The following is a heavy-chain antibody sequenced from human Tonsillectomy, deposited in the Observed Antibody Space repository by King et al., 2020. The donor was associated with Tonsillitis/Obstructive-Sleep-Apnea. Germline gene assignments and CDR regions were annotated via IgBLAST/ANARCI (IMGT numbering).Heavy chain of an antibody. V-gene: IGHV1-69*01. CDR1: GGTFSSYA. CDR2: IIPIFGTA. Sequence: VKLVQSGAEVKKPGSSVKVSCKASGGTFSSYAISWVRQAPGQGLEWMGGIIPIFGTANYAQKFQGRVTITADESTSTAYMELSSRGSEDTAVYYCASPTYGDGNDAFDIWGQGTMVTVSS. J-gene: IGHJ3*02. D-gene: IGHD4-17*01. CDR3: ASPTYGDGNDAFDI.